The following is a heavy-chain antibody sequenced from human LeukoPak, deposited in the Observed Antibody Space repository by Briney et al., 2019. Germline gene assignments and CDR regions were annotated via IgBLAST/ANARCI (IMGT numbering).Heavy chain of an antibody. D-gene: IGHD4-17*01. CDR3: ARAGPDYERLDFQH. J-gene: IGHJ1*01. Sequence: GASVKVSCKVSGYTLTELSMHWVRQAPGKGLEWMGGFDPEDGETIYAQKFQGRVTMTEDTSTDTAYMELSSLRSEDTAVYYCARAGPDYERLDFQHWGQGTLVTVSS. CDR1: GYTLTELS. V-gene: IGHV1-24*01. CDR2: FDPEDGET.